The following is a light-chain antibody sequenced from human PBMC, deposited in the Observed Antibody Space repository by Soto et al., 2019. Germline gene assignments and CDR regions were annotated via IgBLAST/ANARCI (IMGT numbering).Light chain of an antibody. Sequence: DIQMTQSPSSLSASVGDRVTITCRASQSISSYLNWYQQKPGKAPKLLIYAASSLQSGVPSRFSGSGSGTDFTLTISSLQPEDFATYYWQQSYSTPLTFGGGTNVEIK. CDR1: QSISSY. J-gene: IGKJ4*01. CDR2: AAS. V-gene: IGKV1-39*01. CDR3: QQSYSTPLT.